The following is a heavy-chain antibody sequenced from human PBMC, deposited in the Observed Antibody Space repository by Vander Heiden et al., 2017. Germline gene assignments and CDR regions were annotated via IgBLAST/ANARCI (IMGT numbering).Heavy chain of an antibody. CDR1: GFTFSSYS. CDR3: ARGQYYYDSSGYRV. Sequence: EVQLVESGGGLVQPGGSLRLSCADSGFTFSSYSMNWVRQAPGKGLEWVSYISSSSSTIYYADSVKGRFTISRDNAKNSLYLQMNSLRAEDTAVYYCARGQYYYDSSGYRVWGQGTLVTVSS. J-gene: IGHJ4*02. V-gene: IGHV3-48*01. CDR2: ISSSSSTI. D-gene: IGHD3-22*01.